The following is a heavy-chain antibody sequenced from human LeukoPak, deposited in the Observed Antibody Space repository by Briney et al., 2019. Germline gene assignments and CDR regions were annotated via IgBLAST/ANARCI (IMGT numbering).Heavy chain of an antibody. Sequence: GGSPRLSCAASGFTFSSYSMNWVRQAPGKGLEWVSSISSSSSYIYYADSVKGRFTISRDNAKNSLYLQMNSLRAEDTAVYYCARRLGDYDFWSGYPKKSDYWGQGTLVTVSS. CDR1: GFTFSSYS. CDR3: ARRLGDYDFWSGYPKKSDY. V-gene: IGHV3-21*01. D-gene: IGHD3-3*01. J-gene: IGHJ4*02. CDR2: ISSSSSYI.